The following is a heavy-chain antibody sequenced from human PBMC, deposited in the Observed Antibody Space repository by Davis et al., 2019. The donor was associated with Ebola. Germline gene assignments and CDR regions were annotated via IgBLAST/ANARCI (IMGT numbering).Heavy chain of an antibody. CDR3: ARGDWNYYFDY. V-gene: IGHV4-30-4*01. Sequence: MPSETLSLTCTISGVSINSGDYYWSWIRQPPGKGLEYIGYIYYSVSTLYNPSLKSRVTISADTSKNQLSLKLSSVTAADTAVYYCARGDWNYYFDYWGQGTLVTVSS. J-gene: IGHJ4*02. CDR2: IYYSVST. CDR1: GVSINSGDYY. D-gene: IGHD1-7*01.